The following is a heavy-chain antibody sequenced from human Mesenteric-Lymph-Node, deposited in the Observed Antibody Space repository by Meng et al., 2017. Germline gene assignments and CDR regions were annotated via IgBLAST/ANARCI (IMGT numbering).Heavy chain of an antibody. V-gene: IGHV4-34*01. CDR3: ARGRRYSYGALDY. CDR2: INHSGST. D-gene: IGHD5-18*01. Sequence: QGQLQQWGAGLLKPSGTLSLTCAVYGGSFSGYYWSWIRQPPGKGLEWIGEINHSGSTNYNPSLKSRVTISVDTSKNQFSLKLSSVTAADTAVYYCARGRRYSYGALDYWGQGTLVTVSS. CDR1: GGSFSGYY. J-gene: IGHJ4*02.